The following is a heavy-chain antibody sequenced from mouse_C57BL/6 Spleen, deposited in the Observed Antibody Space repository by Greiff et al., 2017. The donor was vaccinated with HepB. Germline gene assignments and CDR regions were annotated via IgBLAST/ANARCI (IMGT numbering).Heavy chain of an antibody. D-gene: IGHD1-1*01. CDR1: GFSLTSYA. V-gene: IGHV2-9-1*01. Sequence: VKLQESGPGLVAPSQSLSITCTVSGFSLTSYAISWVRQPPGKGLEWLGVIWTGGGTNYNSALKSRLSISKDNSKSQVFLKMNSLQTDDTARYYCARSYYGSPHYFDYWGQGTTLTVSS. J-gene: IGHJ2*01. CDR2: IWTGGGT. CDR3: ARSYYGSPHYFDY.